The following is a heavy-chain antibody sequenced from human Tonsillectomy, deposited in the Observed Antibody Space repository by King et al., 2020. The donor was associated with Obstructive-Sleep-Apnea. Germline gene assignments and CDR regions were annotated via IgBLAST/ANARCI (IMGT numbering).Heavy chain of an antibody. Sequence: VQLVESGGGLVQPGRSLRLSCAASGFTFDDYAMHWVRQAPGKGLEWVSGISWNSGSIVYADSVKGRFTISRDNAKNSLYLQMNSLRPEDTALYYCAKDIRSTGWYSSFDYWGQGNMVTVSS. D-gene: IGHD6-19*01. CDR3: AKDIRSTGWYSSFDY. J-gene: IGHJ4*02. V-gene: IGHV3-9*01. CDR1: GFTFDDYA. CDR2: ISWNSGSI.